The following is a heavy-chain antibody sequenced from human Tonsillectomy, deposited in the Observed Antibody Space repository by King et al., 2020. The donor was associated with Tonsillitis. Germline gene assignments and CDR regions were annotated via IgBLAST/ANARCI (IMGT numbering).Heavy chain of an antibody. CDR3: ARGYSTNWYNAFDI. CDR1: GFTVSSNY. CDR2: IYSGGST. Sequence: VQLVESGGGLVQPGWSLRLSCAASGFTVSSNYMNWVRQAPGKGLEWVSVIYSGGSTYYADPVKDRFTISRDNSKNTLYLQMSSLRVDDTAIYYCARGYSTNWYNAFDIWGEGTMVTVSS. V-gene: IGHV3-66*01. J-gene: IGHJ3*02. D-gene: IGHD6-13*01.